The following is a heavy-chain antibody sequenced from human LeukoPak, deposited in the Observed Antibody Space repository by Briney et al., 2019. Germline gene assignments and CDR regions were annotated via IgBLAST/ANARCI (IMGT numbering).Heavy chain of an antibody. J-gene: IGHJ3*02. Sequence: PGGSLRLSCAASGFTVSDNYMTWVRQAPGKGLEWVSSIYSAGATHYAESVKGRFTIPRDNSKNTLYLQMNSLRAEDMAVYYCARIEWERLGRAFDIWGQGTMVTVSS. CDR1: GFTVSDNY. CDR2: IYSAGAT. V-gene: IGHV3-53*01. CDR3: ARIEWERLGRAFDI. D-gene: IGHD1-26*01.